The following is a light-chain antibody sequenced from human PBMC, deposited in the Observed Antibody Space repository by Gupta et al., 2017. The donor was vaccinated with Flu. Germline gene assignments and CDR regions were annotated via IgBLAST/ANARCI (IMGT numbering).Light chain of an antibody. J-gene: IGLJ3*02. Sequence: ELTQPPSVSVSPGQTARHTCYGDTFPRHYASWYQTRPGQATILLSYKDTERPQRIPGRFSASNAGTTVTMTISGVKAEDEADYYCHSTVNGDTWVCGGGTKLTVL. CDR3: HSTVNGDTWV. V-gene: IGLV3-25*03. CDR2: KDT. CDR1: TFPRHY.